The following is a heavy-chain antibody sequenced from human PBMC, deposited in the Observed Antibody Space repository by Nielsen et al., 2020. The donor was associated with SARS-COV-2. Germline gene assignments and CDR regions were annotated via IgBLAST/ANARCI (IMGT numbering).Heavy chain of an antibody. V-gene: IGHV4-59*12. J-gene: IGHJ5*02. CDR2: IYYSGST. Sequence: SETLSLTCTVSGGSISSYYWSWIRQPPGKGLEWIGYIYYSGSTNYNPSLKSRVTISVDTSKNQFSLKLSSVTAADTALYHCARDHYDILTGYPHPIWFDPWGQGTLVTVSS. CDR1: GGSISSYY. CDR3: ARDHYDILTGYPHPIWFDP. D-gene: IGHD3-9*01.